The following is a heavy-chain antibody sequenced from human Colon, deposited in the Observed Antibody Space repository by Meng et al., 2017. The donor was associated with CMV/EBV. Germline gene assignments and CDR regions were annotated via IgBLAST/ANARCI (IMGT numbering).Heavy chain of an antibody. J-gene: IGHJ4*02. D-gene: IGHD4-17*01. Sequence: GGSLRLSCAASGFSFSTSSMHWVRQAPGKGLEYVSAISSDGRNKYYADSLKGRFTISRDNSKNTLYLEMGSLRPEDMAVYYCATDPSTVTTNYWGQGTLVTVPQ. CDR2: ISSDGRNK. CDR1: GFSFSTSS. V-gene: IGHV3-64*02. CDR3: ATDPSTVTTNY.